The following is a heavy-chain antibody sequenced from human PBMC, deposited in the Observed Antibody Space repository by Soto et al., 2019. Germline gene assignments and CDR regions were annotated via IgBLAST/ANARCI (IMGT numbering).Heavy chain of an antibody. D-gene: IGHD1-26*01. J-gene: IGHJ1*01. CDR2: ISYDGSNK. Sequence: QVQLVESGGGVVQPGRSLRLSCAAPGFTFSSYGMHWVRQAPGKGLEWVAVISYDGSNKYYADSVKGRFTISRDNSKNTLYLQMNSLRAEDTAVYYCAKGGREWELQSAEYFQHWGQGTLVTVSS. CDR1: GFTFSSYG. CDR3: AKGGREWELQSAEYFQH. V-gene: IGHV3-30*18.